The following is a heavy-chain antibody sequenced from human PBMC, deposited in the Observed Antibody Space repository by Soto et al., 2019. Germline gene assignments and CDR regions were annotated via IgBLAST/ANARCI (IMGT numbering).Heavy chain of an antibody. V-gene: IGHV1-69*01. D-gene: IGHD5-18*01. CDR1: GGTFSSYA. CDR2: IIPIFGTA. J-gene: IGHJ6*02. CDR3: ARRGSGGYSYGTYYYYYDGMDV. Sequence: QVQLVQSGAEVKKPGSSVKVSCKASGGTFSSYAISWVRQAPGQGLEWMGGIIPIFGTANYAQKFQGRVTITADESTITAYMELSSLIFEDTAVYYCARRGSGGYSYGTYYYYYDGMDVWGQGTTVTVSS.